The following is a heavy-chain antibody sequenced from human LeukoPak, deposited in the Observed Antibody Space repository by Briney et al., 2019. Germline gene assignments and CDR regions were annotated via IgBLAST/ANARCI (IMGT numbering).Heavy chain of an antibody. CDR2: IIPIFGTA. Sequence: ASVKVSCKASGGTFSSYAISWVRQAPGQGLAWMGGIIPIFGTADYAQKFQGRVTITADKSTSTAYMELSSLRSEDTAVYYCAREGSIAVAGTEKGAFDIWGRGTMVTVSS. V-gene: IGHV1-69*06. D-gene: IGHD6-19*01. CDR3: AREGSIAVAGTEKGAFDI. CDR1: GGTFSSYA. J-gene: IGHJ3*02.